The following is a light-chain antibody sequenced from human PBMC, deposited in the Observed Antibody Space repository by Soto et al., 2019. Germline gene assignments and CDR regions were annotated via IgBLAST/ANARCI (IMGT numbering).Light chain of an antibody. Sequence: DIPMTQSPSSLSASVGDRVTITCRASQSINTYLNWYQQKPGNAPKLLVYDASTLQSGVPSRFSGSGSGTDFTLTITSLQPEDFATYYCQQSYSTLYTFGQGTKLEI. CDR3: QQSYSTLYT. CDR2: DAS. V-gene: IGKV1-39*01. CDR1: QSINTY. J-gene: IGKJ2*01.